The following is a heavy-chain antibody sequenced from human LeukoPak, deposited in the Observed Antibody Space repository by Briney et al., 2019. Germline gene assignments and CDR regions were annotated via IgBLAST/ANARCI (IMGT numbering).Heavy chain of an antibody. J-gene: IGHJ3*01. V-gene: IGHV3-30-3*01. CDR3: ARMSASGRTNGAFDV. CDR2: ISHDGSSD. Sequence: PGKSLRLSCAASGFAFRSFAMHWVRQAPGKGLDWVAVISHDGSSDYYSPSLRGRFTISRDTSKNTLYLQMNRLRPDDTAIYYCARMSASGRTNGAFDVWGRGTMVTVSS. D-gene: IGHD6-19*01. CDR1: GFAFRSFA.